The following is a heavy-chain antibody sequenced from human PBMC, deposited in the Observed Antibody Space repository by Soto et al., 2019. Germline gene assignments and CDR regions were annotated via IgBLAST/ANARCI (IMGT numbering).Heavy chain of an antibody. Sequence: EVQLLESGGGLVQPGGSQRLSCAASGFTFSGYAMTWVRQAPGKGLEWVSSISGSGANTYYADSVKGRFTISRDISKNTLSLQMTSLRADDTAVYYCAKSPDFYYDGMDVWGQGTTVTVSS. CDR3: AKSPDFYYDGMDV. J-gene: IGHJ6*02. V-gene: IGHV3-23*01. CDR1: GFTFSGYA. CDR2: ISGSGANT.